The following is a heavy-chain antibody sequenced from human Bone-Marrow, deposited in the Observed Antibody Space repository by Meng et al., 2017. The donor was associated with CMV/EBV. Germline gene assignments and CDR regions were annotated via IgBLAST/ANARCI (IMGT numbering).Heavy chain of an antibody. J-gene: IGHJ4*02. D-gene: IGHD6-13*01. CDR1: GFTVSSNH. Sequence: GESLKISCAASGFTVSSNHMSWVRQAPGKGLEWVSLIYNGDSTFYADSVKGRFTISRENAKNSLCLQMNSLRAGDTAVYYCARAPSSWYDYWGQGTLVTVSS. V-gene: IGHV3-66*01. CDR3: ARAPSSWYDY. CDR2: IYNGDST.